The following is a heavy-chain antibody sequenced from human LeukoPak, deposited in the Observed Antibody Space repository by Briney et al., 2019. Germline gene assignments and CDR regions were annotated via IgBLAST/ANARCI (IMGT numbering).Heavy chain of an antibody. Sequence: PGGSLRLSCTGSGFTFGDYALAWVRQAPGKGMECLGFIRSQAYGGTIEYAASVKGRFSISRDNSKSSADLQINSLKTEDTAVYYCARGGDFGVPAPLGIDAFDIWGQGTMVTVSS. J-gene: IGHJ3*02. V-gene: IGHV3-49*04. CDR2: IRSQAYGGTI. CDR1: GFTFGDYA. CDR3: ARGGDFGVPAPLGIDAFDI. D-gene: IGHD2-2*01.